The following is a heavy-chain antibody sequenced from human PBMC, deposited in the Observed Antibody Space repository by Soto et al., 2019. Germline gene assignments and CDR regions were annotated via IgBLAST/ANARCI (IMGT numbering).Heavy chain of an antibody. Sequence: PXVSLLLSCEASGFTFSNHAMSWVRQAPGQGLEWVSAVNGGGDSTFSADSVKGRFTISRDNSKNTLYLQMNSLRAEDTAVYYCAREGVVVTAAYYFDYWGQGTLVTVSS. CDR1: GFTFSNHA. V-gene: IGHV3-23*01. D-gene: IGHD2-21*02. CDR3: AREGVVVTAAYYFDY. CDR2: VNGGGDST. J-gene: IGHJ4*02.